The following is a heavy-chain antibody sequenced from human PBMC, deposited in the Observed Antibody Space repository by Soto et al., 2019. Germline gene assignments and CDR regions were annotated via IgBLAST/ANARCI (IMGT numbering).Heavy chain of an antibody. J-gene: IGHJ6*02. CDR2: MSFDGNSK. CDR1: GFTFSSFG. CDR3: AKDKGRSLTGGMDV. Sequence: GGSLRLSCAASGFTFSSFGMHWVRQAPGKGLEWVAVMSFDGNSKYYADSMKGRFIISRDNSKNTLYLEMNSLRAEDTAVYYCAKDKGRSLTGGMDVWGQGTTVTVSS. D-gene: IGHD3-9*01. V-gene: IGHV3-30*18.